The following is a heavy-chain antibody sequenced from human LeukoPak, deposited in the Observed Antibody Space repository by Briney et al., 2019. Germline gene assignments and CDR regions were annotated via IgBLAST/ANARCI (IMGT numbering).Heavy chain of an antibody. V-gene: IGHV3-53*01. Sequence: GGSLRLSCAASGFAVSSNYMSWVRQAPGKGLEWVSVIYSGGDTYYADSVKGRFTTSRDNSKNTLYLQMNSLRAEDTAVYYCARGEGGILATPEDYWGQGTLVTVSS. D-gene: IGHD1-14*01. CDR2: IYSGGDT. J-gene: IGHJ4*02. CDR1: GFAVSSNY. CDR3: ARGEGGILATPEDY.